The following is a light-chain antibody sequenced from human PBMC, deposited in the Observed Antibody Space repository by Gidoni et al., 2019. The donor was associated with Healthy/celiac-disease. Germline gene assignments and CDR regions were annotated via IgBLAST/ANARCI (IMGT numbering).Light chain of an antibody. Sequence: QSVLTQPPSVSGAPGPRVTISCTGSSSNIGAGYDVHWYQQLPGTAPKLLFYGNSNRPSGVPDRFSGSKSGTSASLAITGLQAEDEADYYCQSYDSSLSGYVFGTGTKVTVL. CDR3: QSYDSSLSGYV. J-gene: IGLJ1*01. CDR1: SSNIGAGYD. V-gene: IGLV1-40*01. CDR2: GNS.